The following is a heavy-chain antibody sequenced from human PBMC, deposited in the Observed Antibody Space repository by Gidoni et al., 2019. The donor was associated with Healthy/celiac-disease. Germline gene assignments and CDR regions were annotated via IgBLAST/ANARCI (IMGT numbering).Heavy chain of an antibody. CDR1: GGSISTYY. CDR3: ARDHGYYWYFDL. J-gene: IGHJ2*01. D-gene: IGHD6-25*01. Sequence: QVQLQESGPGLVKPSETLSLTCTVSGGSISTYYWSWIRQPPGKGLEWIGYIYYSGSTNYNPSLKSRVTISVDTSKNQFSLKLSSVTAADTAVYYCARDHGYYWYFDLWGRGTLVTVSS. CDR2: IYYSGST. V-gene: IGHV4-59*01.